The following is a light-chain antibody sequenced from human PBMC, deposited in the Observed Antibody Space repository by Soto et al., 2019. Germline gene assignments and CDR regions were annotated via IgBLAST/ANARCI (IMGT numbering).Light chain of an antibody. V-gene: IGKV3-20*01. CDR3: QQYGISPFT. CDR2: GAS. CDR1: QFVSSTY. J-gene: IGKJ4*01. Sequence: EVVLTQSPGTLSLSPGARATLSCRASQFVSSTYLAWYQQRPGQAPRLLIYGASSRATGIPDRLSGGGSETDFTLTISRLESEDSAVYYCQQYGISPFTFGGGTKVEI.